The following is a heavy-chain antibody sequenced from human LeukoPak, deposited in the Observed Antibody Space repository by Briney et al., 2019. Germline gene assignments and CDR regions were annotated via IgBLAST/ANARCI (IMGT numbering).Heavy chain of an antibody. CDR3: AKLTTRPGFFDY. Sequence: SETLSLTCAVYGGSFSGYYWSWIRQPPGKGLEWIGEINHSGSTNYNPSLKSRVTISVDTSKDQFSLKLSSETAADTAVYYCAKLTTRPGFFDYWGQGTLVTVSS. D-gene: IGHD4-17*01. CDR1: GGSFSGYY. V-gene: IGHV4-34*01. CDR2: INHSGST. J-gene: IGHJ4*02.